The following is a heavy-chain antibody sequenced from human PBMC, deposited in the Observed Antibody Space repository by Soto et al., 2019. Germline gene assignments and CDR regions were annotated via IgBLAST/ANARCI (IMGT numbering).Heavy chain of an antibody. CDR1: GFTFSSYW. D-gene: IGHD2-2*01. CDR3: AIVIFGVVPAGRGMDV. CDR2: INSDGSST. V-gene: IGHV3-74*01. Sequence: GGSLRLSCAASGFTFSSYWMYWVRQAPGKGLVWVSRINSDGSSTTYADSVKGRFTISRDNSKNTLYLQMNSLRAEDTAVYYCAIVIFGVVPAGRGMDVWGKGTTVTVSS. J-gene: IGHJ6*03.